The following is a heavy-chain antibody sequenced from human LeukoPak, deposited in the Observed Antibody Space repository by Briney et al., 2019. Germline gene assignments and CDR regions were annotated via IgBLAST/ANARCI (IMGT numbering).Heavy chain of an antibody. V-gene: IGHV1-69*05. CDR1: GGTFSSYA. J-gene: IGHJ3*02. CDR3: ARVPPAVISLSAFDI. Sequence: SVKVSCKASGGTFSSYAISWVRQAPGQGLEWMGGIIPIFGTASYAQKFQGRATITTDESTSTAYMELSSLRSEDTAVYYCARVPPAVISLSAFDIWGQGTMVTVSS. CDR2: IIPIFGTA. D-gene: IGHD3-22*01.